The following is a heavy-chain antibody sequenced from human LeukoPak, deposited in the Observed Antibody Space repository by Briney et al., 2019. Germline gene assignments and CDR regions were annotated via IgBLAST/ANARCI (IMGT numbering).Heavy chain of an antibody. D-gene: IGHD1-26*01. J-gene: IGHJ4*02. V-gene: IGHV4-39*01. CDR3: ARIVGASDY. Sequence: SETLSLTCTVSGGSISSSSYYLGWIRQPPAKGLEWIGSIYYSGSTYYNPSLKSRVTISVDTSKNQFSLKLSSVTAADTAVYYCARIVGASDYWGQGTLVTVSS. CDR1: GGSISSSSYY. CDR2: IYYSGST.